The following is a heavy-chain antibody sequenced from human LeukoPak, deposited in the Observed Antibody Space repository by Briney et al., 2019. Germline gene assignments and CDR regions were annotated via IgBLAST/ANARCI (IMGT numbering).Heavy chain of an antibody. J-gene: IGHJ5*02. V-gene: IGHV4-61*01. Sequence: SGTLSLTCPVPGASVSSASYWTWIRQPPGKGSGWIAHIYNGVNTNYNPSLKSRVTISVDTSKNQFSLRLNSVTAADTAVYYCARSRAFNSGAFDPWGQGSLVTVSS. CDR1: GASVSSASY. D-gene: IGHD1-26*01. CDR3: ARSRAFNSGAFDP. CDR2: IYNGVNT.